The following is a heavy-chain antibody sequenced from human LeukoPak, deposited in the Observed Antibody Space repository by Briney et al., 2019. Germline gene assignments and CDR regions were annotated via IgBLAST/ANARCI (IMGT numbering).Heavy chain of an antibody. V-gene: IGHV1-18*01. Sequence: ASVQVSCKASGYTFTSYGISWVRQAPGKGLEWMGWISAYNGNTNYAQKLQGRVTMTTDTSTSTAYMELRSLRSDDTAVYYCARDQVQDWGPVWFGELRTRGVFDYWGQGTLVTVSS. J-gene: IGHJ4*02. D-gene: IGHD3-10*01. CDR2: ISAYNGNT. CDR3: ARDQVQDWGPVWFGELRTRGVFDY. CDR1: GYTFTSYG.